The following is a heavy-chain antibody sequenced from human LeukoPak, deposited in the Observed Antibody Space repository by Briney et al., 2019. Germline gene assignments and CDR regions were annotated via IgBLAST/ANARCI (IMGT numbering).Heavy chain of an antibody. CDR1: GYTFTSYY. V-gene: IGHV1-46*01. D-gene: IGHD5-24*01. J-gene: IGHJ4*02. CDR3: ARETGRDYYFDY. Sequence: GASVKVSCKASGYTFTSYYMHWVRQAPGQGLEWMGIINPSGGSTSYAQKFQGRVTMTRDMSTSTVYMELSSLRSEDTAVYYCARETGRDYYFDYWGQGTLVTVSP. CDR2: INPSGGST.